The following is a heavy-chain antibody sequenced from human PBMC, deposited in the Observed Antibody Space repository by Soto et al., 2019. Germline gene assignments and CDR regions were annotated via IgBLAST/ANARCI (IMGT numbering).Heavy chain of an antibody. Sequence: EVQLVQSGAEVKEPGESLRISCEASGYIFSNYWISWVRQMPGKGLEWMGRIDPTDSSTTYNPSFQGHVAFSVDKSITTVYLQWRSLRASDTAIYSCARHRLPQDGYNYPLFDHWGQGTLVTVSS. CDR2: IDPTDSST. CDR1: GYIFSNYW. V-gene: IGHV5-10-1*03. D-gene: IGHD5-12*01. CDR3: ARHRLPQDGYNYPLFDH. J-gene: IGHJ4*02.